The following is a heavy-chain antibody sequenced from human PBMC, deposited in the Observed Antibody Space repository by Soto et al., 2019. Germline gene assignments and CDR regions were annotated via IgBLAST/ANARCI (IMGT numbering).Heavy chain of an antibody. D-gene: IGHD5-18*01. V-gene: IGHV4-31*03. Sequence: SETLSLTCSVSGGSINSFDNYWSWIRQLPGKGLEWIGYIYYNGNTYYNPSLRSRVVISIDTSKNQFSLMLSSLTAADTALYYCERNVDTPFLGNWLDPWGPGPLVTVYS. CDR3: ERNVDTPFLGNWLDP. CDR1: GGSINSFDNY. J-gene: IGHJ5*02. CDR2: IYYNGNT.